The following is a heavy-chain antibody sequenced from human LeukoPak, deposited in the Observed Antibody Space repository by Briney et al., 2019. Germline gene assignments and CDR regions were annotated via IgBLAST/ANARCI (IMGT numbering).Heavy chain of an antibody. V-gene: IGHV3-21*01. CDR1: GFTFSSYS. J-gene: IGHJ6*02. CDR3: ARDRSGSDYYYYGMDV. D-gene: IGHD1-26*01. Sequence: GGSLRLSCAASGFTFSSYSMNWVRQAPGKGLEWVSSISSSSSYIYYADSVKGRFTISRDNAKNSLYLQINSLRAEDTAVYYCARDRSGSDYYYYGMDVWGQGTTVTVSS. CDR2: ISSSSSYI.